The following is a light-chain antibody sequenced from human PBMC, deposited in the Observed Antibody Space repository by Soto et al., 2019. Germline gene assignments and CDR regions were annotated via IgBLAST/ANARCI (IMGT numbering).Light chain of an antibody. CDR3: QQYNSYRT. Sequence: DIHMTQSPSTLSASVGDRVTITCRASRSISDWVAWYQQKPGKAPKLLIYKASSLESGVPSRFSGSGSGTEFTLTISSLQPDDFATYYCQQYNSYRTFGQGTKVDIK. V-gene: IGKV1-5*03. CDR1: RSISDW. CDR2: KAS. J-gene: IGKJ1*01.